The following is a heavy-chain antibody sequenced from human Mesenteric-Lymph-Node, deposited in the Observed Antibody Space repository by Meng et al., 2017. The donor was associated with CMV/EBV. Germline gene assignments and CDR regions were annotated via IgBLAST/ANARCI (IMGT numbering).Heavy chain of an antibody. CDR1: GYTFSSYA. Sequence: CKASGYTFSSYAMHWVRQAPGQRLEWMGWINAGNGNTKYSQKFQGRVTITRDTSASTAYMELSSLRSEDTAVYYCARVWFGELFFDYWGQGTLVTVSS. J-gene: IGHJ4*02. V-gene: IGHV1-3*01. D-gene: IGHD3-10*01. CDR3: ARVWFGELFFDY. CDR2: INAGNGNT.